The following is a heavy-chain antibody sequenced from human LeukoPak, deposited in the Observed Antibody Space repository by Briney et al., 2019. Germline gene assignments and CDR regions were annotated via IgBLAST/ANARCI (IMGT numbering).Heavy chain of an antibody. D-gene: IGHD2-15*01. V-gene: IGHV1-2*02. CDR3: ASSPTSECSGGSCYSY. J-gene: IGHJ4*02. CDR1: GYTFTGYY. Sequence: ASVKVSCKASGYTFTGYYMHWVRQAPGQGIEWMGWNNPNSGGTNYVQKFQGRVTMTRDTSITTAYMQLSRLRSDDTAVYYCASSPTSECSGGSCYSYWGQGTLVTVSS. CDR2: NNPNSGGT.